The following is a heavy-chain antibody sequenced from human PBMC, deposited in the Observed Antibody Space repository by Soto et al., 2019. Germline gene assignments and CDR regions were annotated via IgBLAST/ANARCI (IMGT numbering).Heavy chain of an antibody. CDR2: ISAHNGNT. CDR1: GYAFTTYG. CDR3: ARGRYGDY. D-gene: IGHD1-1*01. V-gene: IGHV1-18*01. Sequence: QVHLVQSGAEVKKPGASVKVSCKGSGYAFTTYGITWVRQAPGQGIEWMGWISAHNGNTNYAQKLQGRVTVTRDTSTITAYMELRSLRSADTAVYYCARGRYGDYWGQGALVTVSS. J-gene: IGHJ4*02.